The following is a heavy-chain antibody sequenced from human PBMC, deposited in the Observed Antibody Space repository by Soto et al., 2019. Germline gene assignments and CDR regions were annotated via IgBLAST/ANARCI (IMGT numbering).Heavy chain of an antibody. J-gene: IGHJ6*02. Sequence: QVQLQESGPGLVKPSQTLSLTCTVSGGSISSGGYYWYWIRQHPGKGLEWIGYIYYSGTTYYNPSLKSRGTISVYTSKNQFSLKLSSVTAADTAVYYCAASCVACGGFNYYGMDVWGQGTTVTVSS. CDR2: IYYSGTT. CDR1: GGSISSGGYY. CDR3: AASCVACGGFNYYGMDV. D-gene: IGHD2-21*01. V-gene: IGHV4-31*03.